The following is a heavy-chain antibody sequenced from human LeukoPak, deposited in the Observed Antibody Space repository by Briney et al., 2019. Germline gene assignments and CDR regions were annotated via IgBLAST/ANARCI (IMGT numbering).Heavy chain of an antibody. D-gene: IGHD6-19*01. CDR3: ARELRSAWYYFDY. CDR1: GFTFSSYS. V-gene: IGHV3-21*01. CDR2: ISSSSTYI. Sequence: GESLRLSCAASGFTFSSYSMNWVRQAEGKGLAWVSSISSSSTYIYYADSVKGRFTISRDNAKNSLYLQMNSLRAEDTAVYYCARELRSAWYYFDYWGQGTLVTVSS. J-gene: IGHJ4*02.